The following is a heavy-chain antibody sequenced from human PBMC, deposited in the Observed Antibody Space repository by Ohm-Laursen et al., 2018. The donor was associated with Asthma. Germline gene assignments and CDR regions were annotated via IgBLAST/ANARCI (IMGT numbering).Heavy chain of an antibody. CDR2: IYYSGST. J-gene: IGHJ6*02. Sequence: TLSPTCTVSGGSISSGGYYWSWIRQHPGKGLEWIGYIYYSGSTYYNPSLKSRVTISVDTSKNQFSLKLSSVTAADTAVYYCARDKTVTTNYYGMDVWGQGTTVTVSS. D-gene: IGHD4-17*01. V-gene: IGHV4-31*03. CDR1: GGSISSGGYY. CDR3: ARDKTVTTNYYGMDV.